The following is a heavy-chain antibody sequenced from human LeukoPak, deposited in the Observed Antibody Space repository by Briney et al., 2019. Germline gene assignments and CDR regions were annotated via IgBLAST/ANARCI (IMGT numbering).Heavy chain of an antibody. CDR3: ATGVYCGGDCYPYYFDY. J-gene: IGHJ4*02. Sequence: ASVTISFKASGYTFTDYYMHWVQQAPGKGLEWMGRVDPEDGETIYAEKFQGRVTITADTSTDTAYKELSSLRSEDTAVYYCATGVYCGGDCYPYYFDYWGQGTLVTVSS. CDR1: GYTFTDYY. CDR2: VDPEDGET. V-gene: IGHV1-69-2*01. D-gene: IGHD2-21*02.